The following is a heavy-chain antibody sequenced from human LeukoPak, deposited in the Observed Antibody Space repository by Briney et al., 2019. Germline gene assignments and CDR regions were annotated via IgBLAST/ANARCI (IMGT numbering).Heavy chain of an antibody. V-gene: IGHV3-23*01. CDR3: AKGGISLVRGSFDY. J-gene: IGHJ4*02. Sequence: PGGSLRLSCAASGLTFSSYAMSWVRQAPGKGLEWVSAMSGSGGDTYYADSVRGRFTISRDNSKNTAYLQMNSLRGEDTAVYYCAKGGISLVRGSFDYWGQGTLVTVSS. CDR2: MSGSGGDT. CDR1: GLTFSSYA. D-gene: IGHD3-10*01.